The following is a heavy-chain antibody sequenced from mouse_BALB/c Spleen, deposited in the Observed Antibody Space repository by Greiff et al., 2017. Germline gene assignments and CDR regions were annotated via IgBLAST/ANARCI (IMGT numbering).Heavy chain of an antibody. V-gene: IGHV1-87*01. D-gene: IGHD2-10*02. CDR2: IYPGDGDT. CDR3: ARWVLDNYAMDY. CDR1: SYTFTSYW. J-gene: IGHJ4*01. Sequence: QVQLQQSGAELARPGASVKLSCKASSYTFTSYWMQWVKQRPGQGLEWIGAIYPGDGDTRYTQKFKGKATLTADKSSSTAYMQLSSLASEDSAVYYCARWVLDNYAMDYWGQGTSVTVSS.